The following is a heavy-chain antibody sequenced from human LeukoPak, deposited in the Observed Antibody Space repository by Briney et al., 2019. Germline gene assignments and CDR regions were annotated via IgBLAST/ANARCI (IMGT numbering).Heavy chain of an antibody. D-gene: IGHD3-3*01. V-gene: IGHV3-21*01. Sequence: GGSLRLSCAASGFTFSSYRMNGFRKAPGKGLEWVSSISSSSSYIYYADSVKGRFTISRDNAKNSLYLQMNSLRAEDTAVYYCARGKEFLEWFFDYWGQGTLVTVSS. CDR2: ISSSSSYI. CDR1: GFTFSSYR. J-gene: IGHJ4*02. CDR3: ARGKEFLEWFFDY.